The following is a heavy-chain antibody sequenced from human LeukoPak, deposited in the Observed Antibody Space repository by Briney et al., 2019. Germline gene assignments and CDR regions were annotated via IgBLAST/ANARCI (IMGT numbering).Heavy chain of an antibody. D-gene: IGHD5-12*01. CDR3: ARANIVATLEFDY. CDR2: ISYDGSNK. V-gene: IGHV3-30-3*01. J-gene: IGHJ4*02. CDR1: GFTFSTYA. Sequence: GRSLRLSCAASGFTFSTYAMHWVRQAPGKGLEWVAVISYDGSNKYYADSVKGRFTISRDNSKNTLYLQMNSLRAEDTAVYYCARANIVATLEFDYWGQGTLLTVSS.